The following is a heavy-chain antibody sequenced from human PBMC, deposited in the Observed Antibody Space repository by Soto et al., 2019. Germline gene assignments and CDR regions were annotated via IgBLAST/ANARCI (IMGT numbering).Heavy chain of an antibody. J-gene: IGHJ6*02. CDR3: ARNSGWYSGYGMDV. D-gene: IGHD6-19*01. CDR2: IYYSGST. CDR1: GGSISSSSYY. V-gene: IGHV4-39*01. Sequence: QLQLQESGPGLVKPSETLSLTCTVSGGSISSSSYYWGWIRQPPGKGLEWIGSIYYSGSTYYNPYITGRLTISGDTSKNPSSLKLGSVTAADTAVYYCARNSGWYSGYGMDVWGQGTTVTVSS.